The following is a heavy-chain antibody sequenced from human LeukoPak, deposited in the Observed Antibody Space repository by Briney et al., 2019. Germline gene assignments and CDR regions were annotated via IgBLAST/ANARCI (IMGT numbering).Heavy chain of an antibody. Sequence: GGSLRLSCAASGFTFDDYGMRWVRQAPGKGLEWVSGINWNGGSTVYADSVKGRFTISRDNAKNSLYLQMNSLRAEDTALYYCARVEGQYYYDSSGYFSYYFDYWGQGTLVTVSS. J-gene: IGHJ4*02. V-gene: IGHV3-20*04. CDR2: INWNGGST. CDR3: ARVEGQYYYDSSGYFSYYFDY. CDR1: GFTFDDYG. D-gene: IGHD3-22*01.